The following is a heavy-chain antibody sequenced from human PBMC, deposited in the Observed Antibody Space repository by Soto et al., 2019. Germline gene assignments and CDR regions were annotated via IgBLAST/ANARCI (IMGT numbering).Heavy chain of an antibody. CDR2: ISYDGSNK. D-gene: IGHD3-16*01. CDR3: ARVGHWGTLQ. V-gene: IGHV3-30-3*01. CDR1: GFTFSSYA. Sequence: QVQLVESGGGVVQPGRSLRLSCAASGFTFSSYAMHWVRQAPGKGLEWVAVISYDGSNKYYADSVKGRFTISRDNSKNTLYLQMNSLRAEDTAVYDCARVGHWGTLQWGQGTLVTVSS. J-gene: IGHJ4*02.